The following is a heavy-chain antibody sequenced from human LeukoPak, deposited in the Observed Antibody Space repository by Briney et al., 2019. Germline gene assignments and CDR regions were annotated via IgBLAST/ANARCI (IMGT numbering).Heavy chain of an antibody. CDR1: GFTFSSYG. J-gene: IGHJ3*02. CDR2: ISYDGSNK. V-gene: IGHV3-30*18. D-gene: IGHD3-3*01. CDR3: AKGVGAFDI. Sequence: GGSLRLSCAASGFTFSSYGMHWVRQAPGKGLEWVAVISYDGSNKYYADSVKGRFTISRDNSKNTLYLQMNSLRAEDTAVYYCAKGVGAFDIWGQGTMVTASS.